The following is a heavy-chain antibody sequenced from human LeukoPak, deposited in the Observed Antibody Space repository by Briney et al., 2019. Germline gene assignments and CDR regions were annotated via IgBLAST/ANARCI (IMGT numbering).Heavy chain of an antibody. D-gene: IGHD5-24*01. Sequence: QSGGSLRLSCAASGFTFSSYATSWVRQAPGKGLEWVSAISGSGGSTYYADSVKGRFTISRDNSKNTLYLQMNSLRAEDTAVYYCARDRDGYNSFDYWGQGTPVTVSS. J-gene: IGHJ4*02. CDR2: ISGSGGST. CDR1: GFTFSSYA. CDR3: ARDRDGYNSFDY. V-gene: IGHV3-23*01.